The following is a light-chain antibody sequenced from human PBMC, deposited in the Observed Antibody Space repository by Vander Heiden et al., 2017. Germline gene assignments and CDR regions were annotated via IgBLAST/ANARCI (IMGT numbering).Light chain of an antibody. CDR3: QQSYSTPLFT. Sequence: DIQMTQSPSSLSASVGDRVTITCRASQSISSYLNWYQQKPGKAPKLLIYAASSLQSGVPSRFSGSGYGTDFTLTISSRQPEDFAPYYCQQSYSTPLFTFGHGTKVXIK. J-gene: IGKJ3*01. V-gene: IGKV1-39*01. CDR2: AAS. CDR1: QSISSY.